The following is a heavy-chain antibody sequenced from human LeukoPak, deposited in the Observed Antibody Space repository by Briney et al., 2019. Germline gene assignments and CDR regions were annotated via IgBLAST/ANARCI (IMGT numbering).Heavy chain of an antibody. D-gene: IGHD2-15*01. J-gene: IGHJ4*02. V-gene: IGHV3-7*01. Sequence: PGGSLRLSCVASGFTFSDYWMSWVRQTPGKGLEWVANTNKDGSDIYYADSAKGRFTISRDSAKNSLYLQMNSLRDGDTAIYYCARDGSSFDYWGQGTLVTVSS. CDR1: GFTFSDYW. CDR2: TNKDGSDI. CDR3: ARDGSSFDY.